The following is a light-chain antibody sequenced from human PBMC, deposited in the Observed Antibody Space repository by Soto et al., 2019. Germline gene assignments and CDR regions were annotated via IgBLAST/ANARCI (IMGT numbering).Light chain of an antibody. Sequence: EIVLTQSPGTPSLSPGERATLSCRASQSVSSSYLAWYQQKPGQAPRLLIYGASSRATGIPDRFSGSGSGTDFTLTISRLEPEDFAGYYCQQYGSSLYTFGQGTKLEIK. CDR2: GAS. J-gene: IGKJ2*01. CDR1: QSVSSSY. V-gene: IGKV3-20*01. CDR3: QQYGSSLYT.